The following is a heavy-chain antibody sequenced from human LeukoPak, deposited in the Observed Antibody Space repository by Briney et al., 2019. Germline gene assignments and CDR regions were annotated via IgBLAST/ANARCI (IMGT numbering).Heavy chain of an antibody. CDR2: IKSKTDGGTT. V-gene: IGHV3-15*01. J-gene: IGHJ3*02. D-gene: IGHD6-19*01. CDR1: GFTFSNAW. Sequence: GGSLRLSCAASGFTFSNAWMSWVRQAPGKGLEWVGRIKSKTDGGTTDYAAPVKGRFTISRDDSKNTLYLQMNSLKTEDTAVYYCTTDSRYFFRVADPSDAFDIWGQGTMVTVSS. CDR3: TTDSRYFFRVADPSDAFDI.